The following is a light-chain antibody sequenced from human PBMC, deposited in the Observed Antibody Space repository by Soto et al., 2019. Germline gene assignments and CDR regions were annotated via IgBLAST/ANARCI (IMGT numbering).Light chain of an antibody. CDR1: QSVSSSY. V-gene: IGKV3-20*01. Sequence: EIVLTQSPGTLSLSPGERATLSCRASQSVSSSYLAWYQQKPGQAPRLLIYGASSRATGIPDRFSGSGSGTDFTLTISRREPEDFAVYYCQQYGSSRTWTFGQGTKVEI. CDR2: GAS. CDR3: QQYGSSRTWT. J-gene: IGKJ1*01.